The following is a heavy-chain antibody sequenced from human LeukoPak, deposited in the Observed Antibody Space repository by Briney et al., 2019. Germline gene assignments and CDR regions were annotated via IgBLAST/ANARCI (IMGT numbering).Heavy chain of an antibody. V-gene: IGHV4-38-2*02. CDR1: GGSISSYY. CDR3: ARGKTLTLGYCSGGSCSLFDY. J-gene: IGHJ4*02. D-gene: IGHD2-15*01. CDR2: IYHSGST. Sequence: SETLSLTCTVSGGSISSYYWSWIRQPPGKGLECIGSIYHSGSTYYNPSLRSRVTISVDTSKNQFSLKLSSVTAADTAVYYCARGKTLTLGYCSGGSCSLFDYWGQGTLVTVSS.